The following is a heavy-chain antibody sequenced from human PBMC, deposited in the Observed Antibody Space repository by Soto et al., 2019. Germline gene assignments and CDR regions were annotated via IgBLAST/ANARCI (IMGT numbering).Heavy chain of an antibody. D-gene: IGHD2-8*01. CDR1: GRSFSGYY. J-gene: IGHJ4*02. CDR2: ISHNGITT. Sequence: SETLSLTCAVYGRSFSGYYWTWIRQTPGKGLEWIGEISHNGITTNSNPTHKGRVAVSLDNSKKQFSLKVTSMIAADTAFYYCARRDDCTNGMCFMNYFDSWGQGVLVTVSS. V-gene: IGHV4-34*01. CDR3: ARRDDCTNGMCFMNYFDS.